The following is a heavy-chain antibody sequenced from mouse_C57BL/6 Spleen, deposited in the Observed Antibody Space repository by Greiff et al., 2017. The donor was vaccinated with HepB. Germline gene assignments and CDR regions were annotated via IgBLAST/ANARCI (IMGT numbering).Heavy chain of an antibody. D-gene: IGHD1-1*01. CDR3: AREGGYYGGYFDV. CDR2: INPSNGGT. J-gene: IGHJ1*03. CDR1: GYTFTSYW. Sequence: QVQLQQPGPELVKPGASVKLSCKASGYTFTSYWMHWVKQRPGQGLEWIGNINPSNGGTNYNEKFKSKATLTVDKSSSTAYMQLSSLTSEDAAVYYCAREGGYYGGYFDVWGTGTTVTVSS. V-gene: IGHV1-53*01.